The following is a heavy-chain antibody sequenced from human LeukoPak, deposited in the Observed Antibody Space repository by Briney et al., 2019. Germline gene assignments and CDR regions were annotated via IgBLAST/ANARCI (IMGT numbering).Heavy chain of an antibody. D-gene: IGHD6-6*01. CDR2: ISSGDNT. Sequence: GGSLRLSCAASGFTVSSNSMSWVRQAPGKGLEWVSVISSGDNTYFADSVKGRFIISRDNSKNTLYLQMNSLRVEDTAVYHCAKSSSPYSSSIYYFDYWGQGTLVTVSS. J-gene: IGHJ4*02. CDR1: GFTVSSNS. V-gene: IGHV3-66*01. CDR3: AKSSSPYSSSIYYFDY.